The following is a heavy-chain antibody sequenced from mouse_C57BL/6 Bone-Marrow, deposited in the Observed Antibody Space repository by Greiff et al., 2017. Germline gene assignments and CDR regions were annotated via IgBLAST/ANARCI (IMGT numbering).Heavy chain of an antibody. Sequence: VQLQQPGAELVRPGSSVKLSCKASGYTFTSYWMDWVKQRPGHGLEWIGNIYPSDSETHYNQKFKDKATLTVDKSSSTAYMQRSSLTSEDSAVYYCAREDYYGPYWYFDVWGTGTTVTVSS. CDR1: GYTFTSYW. V-gene: IGHV1-61*01. CDR2: IYPSDSET. CDR3: AREDYYGPYWYFDV. J-gene: IGHJ1*03. D-gene: IGHD1-1*01.